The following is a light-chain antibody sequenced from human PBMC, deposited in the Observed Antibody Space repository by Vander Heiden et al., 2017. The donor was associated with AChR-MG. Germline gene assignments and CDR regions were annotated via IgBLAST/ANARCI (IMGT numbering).Light chain of an antibody. J-gene: IGKJ1*01. CDR3: QQSYSTPLWT. CDR1: QSISSY. V-gene: IGKV1-39*01. Sequence: DIQMTQSPSSQFASVGDRVTITCRASQSISSYLNWYRQKPGKAPELLIYAASSLQSGVPSRFSGSGSGTDFTLTISSLQPEDFATYYCQQSYSTPLWTFGQGTKVEIK. CDR2: AAS.